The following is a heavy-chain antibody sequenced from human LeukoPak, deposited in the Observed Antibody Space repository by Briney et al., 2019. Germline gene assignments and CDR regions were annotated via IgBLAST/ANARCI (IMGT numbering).Heavy chain of an antibody. CDR2: IYTSGST. V-gene: IGHV4-61*02. CDR3: ARDYGSGSYHQFDP. Sequence: SETLSLTCSVSGDSINNNVYYWGWIRQPAGKGLEWIGRIYTSGSTNYNPSLKSRVTMSVDTSKNQFSLKLSSVTAADTAVYYCARDYGSGSYHQFDPWGQGTLVTVSS. J-gene: IGHJ5*02. D-gene: IGHD3-10*01. CDR1: GDSINNNVYY.